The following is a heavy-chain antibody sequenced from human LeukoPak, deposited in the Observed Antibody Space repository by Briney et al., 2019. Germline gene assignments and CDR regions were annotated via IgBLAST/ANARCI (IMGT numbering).Heavy chain of an antibody. V-gene: IGHV4-30-4*08. J-gene: IGHJ6*02. D-gene: IGHD4-17*01. Sequence: KASETLSLTCTVSGGSISSGDYYWSWIRQPPGKGLEWIGYIYYSGSTYYNPSLKSRVTISVDTSKNQFSLKLSSVTAADTAVYYCARDVGDYERNYYGMDVWGQGTTVTVSS. CDR2: IYYSGST. CDR3: ARDVGDYERNYYGMDV. CDR1: GGSISSGDYY.